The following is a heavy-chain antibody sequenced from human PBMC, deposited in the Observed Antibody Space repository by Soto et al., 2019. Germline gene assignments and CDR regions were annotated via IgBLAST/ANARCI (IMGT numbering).Heavy chain of an antibody. V-gene: IGHV1-8*01. CDR2: MNPNSGNT. J-gene: IGHJ4*02. Sequence: QVQLVQSGAEVKKPGASVKVSCKASGYTFTSYDINWVRQATGQGLEWMGWMNPNSGNTGYAQKFQGRVTMTRNTSIRRAYMELSSLRSKETAVYYCARGDRIVGATAYWGQGTLVTVSS. D-gene: IGHD1-26*01. CDR3: ARGDRIVGATAY. CDR1: GYTFTSYD.